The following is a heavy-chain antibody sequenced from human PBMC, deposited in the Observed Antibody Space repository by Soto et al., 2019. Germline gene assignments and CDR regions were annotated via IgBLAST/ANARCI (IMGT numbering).Heavy chain of an antibody. CDR3: AALRAEYSGSHLYYYGMDV. CDR2: FDPEDGET. Sequence: ASVKVSCKVSGYTLTYLSMHWVRQAPGKGLEWMGRFDPEDGETIYAQKFQGRVTMTEDTSTDTAYMELSSLRSGDTGVYYCAALRAEYSGSHLYYYGMDVWGQGTTVTVPS. D-gene: IGHD1-26*01. J-gene: IGHJ6*02. CDR1: GYTLTYLS. V-gene: IGHV1-24*01.